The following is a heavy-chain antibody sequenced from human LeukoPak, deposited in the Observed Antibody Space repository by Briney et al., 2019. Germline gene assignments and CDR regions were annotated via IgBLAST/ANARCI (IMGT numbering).Heavy chain of an antibody. CDR3: ARQRYYDFWSGYSYYYYGMDV. D-gene: IGHD3-3*01. J-gene: IGHJ6*02. CDR2: IYPGDSDT. V-gene: IGHV5-51*01. CDR1: GYSFTSYW. Sequence: GESLKISCKGSGYSFTSYWIGWVRQMPGKGLEGMGIIYPGDSDTRYSPSFQGQVTISADKSISTAYLQWSSLKAPDTAMYYCARQRYYDFWSGYSYYYYGMDVWGQGTTVTVSS.